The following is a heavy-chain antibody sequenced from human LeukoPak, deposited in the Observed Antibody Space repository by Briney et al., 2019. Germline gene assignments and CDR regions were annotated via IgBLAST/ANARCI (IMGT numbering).Heavy chain of an antibody. CDR3: ANHLADCSSTSCYSGVY. D-gene: IGHD2-2*01. CDR2: ISSSGSTI. Sequence: PGGSLRLSCAASGFTFIRYWMNWVRQAPGKGLEWVSYISSSGSTIYYADYVKGRFTISRDNAKNSLYLQMNSLRAEDTAVYYCANHLADCSSTSCYSGVYWGQGTLVTVSS. J-gene: IGHJ4*02. CDR1: GFTFIRYW. V-gene: IGHV3-48*03.